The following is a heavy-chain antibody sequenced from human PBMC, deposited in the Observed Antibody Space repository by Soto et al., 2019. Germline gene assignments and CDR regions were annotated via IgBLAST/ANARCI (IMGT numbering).Heavy chain of an antibody. CDR3: ARGIFGSGTANDY. J-gene: IGHJ4*02. V-gene: IGHV3-74*01. D-gene: IGHD3-10*01. CDR1: GFTFSGSW. Sequence: EVQLVESGGGLVQPGGSLRLSCAASGFTFSGSWMHWVRQAPGKGLVWVSRINGDGSGTSYADFVKGRFTISRDDAKNTLFPQMNGLRAEDTAVFYCARGIFGSGTANDYWGQGTLVTVSS. CDR2: INGDGSGT.